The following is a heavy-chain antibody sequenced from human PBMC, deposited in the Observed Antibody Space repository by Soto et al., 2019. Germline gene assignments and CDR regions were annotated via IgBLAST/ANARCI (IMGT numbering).Heavy chain of an antibody. V-gene: IGHV5-51*01. J-gene: IGHJ6*02. D-gene: IGHD6-13*01. CDR3: ARQGFSKHYFYAADV. CDR1: GYRFTSYW. Sequence: GDSLTISCKGAGYRFTSYWISWVRQMPGKGLEWMGIILPDDSDIKYSPSFQGRVTISADRSRTTAYLRLRSLGASDSATYFCARQGFSKHYFYAADVWGQGTTVTVSS. CDR2: ILPDDSDI.